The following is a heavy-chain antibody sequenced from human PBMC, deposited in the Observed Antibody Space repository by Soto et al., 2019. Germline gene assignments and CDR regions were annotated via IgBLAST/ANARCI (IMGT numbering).Heavy chain of an antibody. CDR2: IYHSGST. CDR1: GYSISSGYY. CDR3: AREAALRDFDY. V-gene: IGHV4-38-2*02. Sequence: SETLSLTCAVSGYSISSGYYWGWIRQPPGKGLEWIGSIYHSGSTYYNPSLKSRVTISVGTSKNQFSLKLSSVTAADTAVYYCAREAALRDFDYWGQGTLVTVSS. D-gene: IGHD6-13*01. J-gene: IGHJ4*02.